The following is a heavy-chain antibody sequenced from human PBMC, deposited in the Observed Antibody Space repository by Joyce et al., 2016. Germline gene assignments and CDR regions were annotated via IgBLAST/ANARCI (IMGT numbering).Heavy chain of an antibody. CDR3: ARVGYASGWYRPFDY. J-gene: IGHJ4*02. Sequence: EVQLVESGGGLVQPGGSLRLSCAASGFTFSNYEVNWVRQARGKGLEWVSYIRGGGSAISYADSVKGRFTISRDNAKNSLYLQMNSLRAEDTAVYYCARVGYASGWYRPFDYWGQGTLVTVSS. CDR1: GFTFSNYE. CDR2: IRGGGSAI. D-gene: IGHD6-19*01. V-gene: IGHV3-48*03.